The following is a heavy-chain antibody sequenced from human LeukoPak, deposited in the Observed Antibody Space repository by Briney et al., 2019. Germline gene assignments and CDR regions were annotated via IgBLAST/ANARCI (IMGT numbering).Heavy chain of an antibody. V-gene: IGHV4-59*12. CDR2: IYYSGST. CDR1: GGSISSYY. Sequence: PSETLSLTCTVSGGSISSYYWSWIRQPPGKGLEWIGYIYYSGSTNYNPSLKSRVTISVDTSKNQFSLKLSSVTAADTAVYYCARDARGEYQLPRRNYYYYYGMDVWGQGTTVTVSS. J-gene: IGHJ6*02. D-gene: IGHD2-2*01. CDR3: ARDARGEYQLPRRNYYYYYGMDV.